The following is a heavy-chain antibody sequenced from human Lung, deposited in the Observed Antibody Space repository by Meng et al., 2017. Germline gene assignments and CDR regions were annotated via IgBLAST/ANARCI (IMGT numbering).Heavy chain of an antibody. CDR3: ARRGLWLDPQNFDY. CDR1: GGSNSSSNW. J-gene: IGHJ4*02. D-gene: IGHD6-19*01. V-gene: IGHV4-4*02. CDR2: IYHSGST. Sequence: QLSRQGAARGWVNPSGPLPSPWAVSGGSNSSSNWWSWVRQPPGKGLEWIGEIYHSGSTNYNPSLKSRVTISVDKSKNQFSLKLSSVTAADTAVYYCARRGLWLDPQNFDYWGQGTLVTVSS.